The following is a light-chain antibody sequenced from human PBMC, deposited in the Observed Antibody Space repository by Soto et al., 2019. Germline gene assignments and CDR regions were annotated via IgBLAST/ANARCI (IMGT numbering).Light chain of an antibody. V-gene: IGKV1-27*01. Sequence: DIQMTQSPSSLSASVGDRVTITCRASQGISNYLAWYQQIPGKVPKLLLSAASTLQSAVPSRFSGSGSGTDFTLTISSLQPEDVATYYCQKYTNVPTFGGGTKVEIK. J-gene: IGKJ4*01. CDR1: QGISNY. CDR3: QKYTNVPT. CDR2: AAS.